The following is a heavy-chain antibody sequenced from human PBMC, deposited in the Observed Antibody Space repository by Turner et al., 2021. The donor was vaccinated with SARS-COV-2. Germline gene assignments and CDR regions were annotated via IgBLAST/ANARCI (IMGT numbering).Heavy chain of an antibody. Sequence: QVQLVESGGGVVQPGRSLRLSCAASGFTFSSFEMHWVRTASGKGLEWGAFMSFDGSNTHYTDAGKGRFTISRDSSKNTLYLQMDSLRTEDTAVYYCAKEGAENYYFDCWGQGTLVTVSS. V-gene: IGHV3-30*18. D-gene: IGHD1-7*01. CDR2: MSFDGSNT. J-gene: IGHJ4*02. CDR3: AKEGAENYYFDC. CDR1: GFTFSSFE.